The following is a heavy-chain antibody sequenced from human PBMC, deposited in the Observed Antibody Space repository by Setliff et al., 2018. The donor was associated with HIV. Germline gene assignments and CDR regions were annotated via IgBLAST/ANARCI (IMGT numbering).Heavy chain of an antibody. J-gene: IGHJ4*02. V-gene: IGHV3-48*01. CDR2: ISITGNNK. D-gene: IGHD3-10*01. CDR3: ARDVGYGSGSYSDPLDY. Sequence: GGSLILPCAASGFPFSSYSMNWVRQAPGHGLEWVAYISITGNNKHYVDSVKGRFTIPRDNAKNSLYLPMNSLSAEDTAIYYCARDVGYGSGSYSDPLDYWGQGTLVTVSS. CDR1: GFPFSSYS.